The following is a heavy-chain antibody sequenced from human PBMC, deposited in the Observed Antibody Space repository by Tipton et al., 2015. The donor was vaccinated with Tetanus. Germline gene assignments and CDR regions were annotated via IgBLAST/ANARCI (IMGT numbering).Heavy chain of an antibody. CDR2: ISASGHPI. CDR3: ARDNYDSKDFSDY. D-gene: IGHD3-3*01. Sequence: GSLRLSCAASGFTFSNYAMAWIRQTPGKGLEWVAYISASGHPIFYTDSVKGRFTISTDNTKNHLYLQMNSLRVEDTGLYFCARDNYDSKDFSDYWGQGTLITVSS. CDR1: GFTFSNYA. V-gene: IGHV3-11*01. J-gene: IGHJ4*02.